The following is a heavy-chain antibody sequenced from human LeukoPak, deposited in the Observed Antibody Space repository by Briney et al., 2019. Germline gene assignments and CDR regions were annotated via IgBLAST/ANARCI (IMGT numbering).Heavy chain of an antibody. J-gene: IGHJ4*02. D-gene: IGHD1-26*01. CDR1: GFPFSSYN. V-gene: IGHV3-21*01. CDR3: ARDPRYSGSYHGGDY. Sequence: GSLGLSCAASGFPFSSYNMNWVRQAPGKGLEWVSSISSSSSYIYYADSVKGRFTISRDNAKNSLYLQMNSLRAEDTAVYYCARDPRYSGSYHGGDYWGQGTLVTVSS. CDR2: ISSSSSYI.